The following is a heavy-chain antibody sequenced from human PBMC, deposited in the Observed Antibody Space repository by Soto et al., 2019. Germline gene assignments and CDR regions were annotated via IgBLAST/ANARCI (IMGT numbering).Heavy chain of an antibody. CDR3: ARPYYDFWTGYPGAFFEY. Sequence: QVQLVESGGVVVPPGRSLRLSCAASGFTFSTYSMYWVRQAPGKGLEWVAVISYDGSNKYEADSMKDRFTISRDNSKNTLYLQMNSLRAEDTAVYYCARPYYDFWTGYPGAFFEYWGQGTLVTVSS. J-gene: IGHJ4*02. V-gene: IGHV3-30-3*01. D-gene: IGHD3-3*01. CDR1: GFTFSTYS. CDR2: ISYDGSNK.